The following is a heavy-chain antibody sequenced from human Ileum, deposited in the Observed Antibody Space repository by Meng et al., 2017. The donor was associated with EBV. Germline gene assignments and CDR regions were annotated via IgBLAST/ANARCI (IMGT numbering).Heavy chain of an antibody. V-gene: IGHV4-39*01. CDR1: GGSISSSNYC. J-gene: IGHJ4*02. CDR2: ICYTDYT. D-gene: IGHD5/OR15-5a*01. CDR3: AMGLVYAKTGY. Sequence: QLLQEAGPGLGKPSETLSLTCSVSGGSISSSNYCWGWIRQPPGKGLEWIQSICYTDYTYYNPSLKSRVTISADKSKNQFSLRLNSLTAADTAVYYCAMGLVYAKTGYWGQGTLVTVSS.